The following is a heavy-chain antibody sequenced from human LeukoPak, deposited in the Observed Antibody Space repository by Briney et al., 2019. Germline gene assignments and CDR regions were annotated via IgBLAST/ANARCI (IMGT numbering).Heavy chain of an antibody. D-gene: IGHD3-16*01. CDR3: AKLATSDTGETY. V-gene: IGHV1-46*01. CDR1: GYTFTINH. CDR2: INPSGDST. J-gene: IGHJ4*02. Sequence: SVKVSCKASGYTFTINHIHWVRQAPGQGLEWMGVINPSGDSTTYVQNFQGRVTMTRDTSTSTVYMELRSLRSEDTAIYYCAKLATSDTGETYWGQGTLVTVSS.